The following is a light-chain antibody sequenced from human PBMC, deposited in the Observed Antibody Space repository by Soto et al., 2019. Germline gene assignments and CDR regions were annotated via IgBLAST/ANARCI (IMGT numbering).Light chain of an antibody. J-gene: IGKJ1*01. CDR3: LQHNTYPRT. V-gene: IGKV1-9*01. CDR2: AAS. CDR1: QVISTS. Sequence: DIQLTQSPSFLSPSIGESVTITCRASQVISTSLAWYQVKPGKAPKLLIYAASTLESGVPSRFSATVSGTDFTLTISSLQPEDFATYYCLQHNTYPRTFGQGTKVDIK.